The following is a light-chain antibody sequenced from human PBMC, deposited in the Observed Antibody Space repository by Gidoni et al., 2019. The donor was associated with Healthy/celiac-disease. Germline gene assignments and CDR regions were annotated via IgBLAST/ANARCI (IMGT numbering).Light chain of an antibody. CDR2: AAS. CDR3: QQSYSTPIT. J-gene: IGKJ5*01. Sequence: DIQMTQSPSSLSASVGDRVTITCRASQSISSYLNWYQQKPGKAPKLLIYAASSLQSGVPSRFSGSGSVTDFTLTISSLQPEDFATYYCQQSYSTPITFXQXTRLEIK. CDR1: QSISSY. V-gene: IGKV1-39*01.